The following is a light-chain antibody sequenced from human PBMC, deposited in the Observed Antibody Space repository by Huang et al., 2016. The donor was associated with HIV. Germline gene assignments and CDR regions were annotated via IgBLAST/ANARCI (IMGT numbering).Light chain of an antibody. V-gene: IGKV3-11*01. J-gene: IGKJ5*01. CDR2: DAS. CDR3: QQRSNWPIT. CDR1: QSVSSY. Sequence: EFVLTHSPPTLSLSQGERATLAGRASQSVSSYLGWYQQTPGQAPRPLIYDASNRATGIPARFSGSGSGTDFTLTISSLEPEDFAVYYCQQRSNWPITFGQGTRLEIK.